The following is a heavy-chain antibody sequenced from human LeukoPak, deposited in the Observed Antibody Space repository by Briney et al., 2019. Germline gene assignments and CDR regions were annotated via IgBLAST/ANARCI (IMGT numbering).Heavy chain of an antibody. CDR3: ARAGRDYYDSSGLAN. CDR2: INPNSGGT. CDR1: GYTFTGYY. J-gene: IGHJ4*02. D-gene: IGHD3-22*01. Sequence: ASVKVSCKASGYTFTGYYMHWVRQAPGQGREWMGWINPNSGGTNYAQKLQGRVTMTTDTSTSTAYMELRSLRSDDTAVYYCARAGRDYYDSSGLANWGQGTLVTVSS. V-gene: IGHV1-2*02.